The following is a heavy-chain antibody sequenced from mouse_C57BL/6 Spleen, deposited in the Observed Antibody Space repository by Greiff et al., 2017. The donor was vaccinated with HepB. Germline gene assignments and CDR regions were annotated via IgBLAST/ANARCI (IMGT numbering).Heavy chain of an antibody. V-gene: IGHV1-5*01. CDR2: IYPGNSDT. Sequence: VQLQQSGTVLARPGASVKMSCKTSGYTFTSYWMHWVKQRPGQGLEWIGAIYPGNSDTSYNQKFKGKAKLTAVTSASTAYMELSSLTNEDSAVYYCTRPPIATVVEVDYWGQGTTLTVSS. J-gene: IGHJ2*01. D-gene: IGHD1-1*01. CDR3: TRPPIATVVEVDY. CDR1: GYTFTSYW.